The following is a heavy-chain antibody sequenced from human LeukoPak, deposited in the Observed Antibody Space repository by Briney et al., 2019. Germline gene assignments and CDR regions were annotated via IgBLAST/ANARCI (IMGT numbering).Heavy chain of an antibody. Sequence: PGGSLRLSCAASGFTFSSSAMSWVRQAPGKGLEWVSSISSSSNYIYYADSVKGRFTISRDNAKNSLYLQMNSLRAEDTAVYYCARDPSSGWYLKGWFDPWGQGTLVTVSS. CDR3: ARDPSSGWYLKGWFDP. CDR1: GFTFSSSA. CDR2: ISSSSNYI. D-gene: IGHD6-19*01. J-gene: IGHJ5*02. V-gene: IGHV3-21*01.